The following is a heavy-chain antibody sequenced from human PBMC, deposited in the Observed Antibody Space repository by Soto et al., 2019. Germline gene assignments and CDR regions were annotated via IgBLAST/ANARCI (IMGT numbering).Heavy chain of an antibody. CDR2: IYYSGST. CDR1: GGSISSSSYY. V-gene: IGHV4-39*01. Sequence: SETLSLTCTVSGGSISSSSYYWGWIRQPPGKGLEWIGSIYYSGSTYYNPSLKSRVTISVDTSKNQFSLKLSSVTAADTAVYYCARQVRYDFWSGNEDYGMDVWGQGTTVT. J-gene: IGHJ6*02. CDR3: ARQVRYDFWSGNEDYGMDV. D-gene: IGHD3-3*01.